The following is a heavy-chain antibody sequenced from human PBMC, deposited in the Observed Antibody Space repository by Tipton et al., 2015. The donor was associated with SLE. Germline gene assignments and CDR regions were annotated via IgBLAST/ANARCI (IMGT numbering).Heavy chain of an antibody. J-gene: IGHJ6*02. CDR1: GGSFSDYS. CDR2: INHSGST. CDR3: ARGRLLEWLSTYYYYYGMDV. V-gene: IGHV4-34*01. Sequence: TLSLTCAVYGGSFSDYSWSWIRQPPGKGLEWIGEINHSGSTNYNPPLKSRVTISVDTSKIQFSLKLSSVTAADTAVYYCARGRLLEWLSTYYYYYGMDVWGHGTTVTVSS. D-gene: IGHD3-3*01.